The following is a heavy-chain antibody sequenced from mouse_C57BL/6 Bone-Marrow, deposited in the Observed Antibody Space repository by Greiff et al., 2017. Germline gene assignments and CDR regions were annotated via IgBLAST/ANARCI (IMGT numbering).Heavy chain of an antibody. J-gene: IGHJ4*01. CDR2: IYPGSGST. CDR1: GYTFTSYW. V-gene: IGHV1-55*01. Sequence: VQLQQPGAELVQPGASVKMSCKASGYTFTSYWITWVKQRPGQGLEWIGDIYPGSGSTNYDEKFKSKATLTVDKSSSTAYMQLSSLTSEDSAVYSWARGLYAMGYWGQGTSVTVSS. CDR3: ARGLYAMGY.